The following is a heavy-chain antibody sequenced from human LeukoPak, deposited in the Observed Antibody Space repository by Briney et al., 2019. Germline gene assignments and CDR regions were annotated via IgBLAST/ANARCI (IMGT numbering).Heavy chain of an antibody. Sequence: GRSLRLSCAASGFTFSSYSMNWVRQAPGKGLEWVSYISSSSSTIYYADSVKGRFTISRDNAKNSLYLQMNSLRAEDTAVYYGARDAGLMVFDYWGQGTLVTVSS. J-gene: IGHJ4*02. CDR3: ARDAGLMVFDY. V-gene: IGHV3-48*01. CDR1: GFTFSSYS. CDR2: ISSSSSTI. D-gene: IGHD2-8*01.